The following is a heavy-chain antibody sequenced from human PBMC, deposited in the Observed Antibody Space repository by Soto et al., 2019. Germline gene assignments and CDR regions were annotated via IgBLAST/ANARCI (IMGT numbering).Heavy chain of an antibody. CDR3: ARVRQLVGYFYYYMDV. D-gene: IGHD6-6*01. Sequence: ASVKVSCKASGYTFTSYYMHWVRQAPGQGPEWMGVIKVSGDTHYTQRLQGRVTMTTDTSTSTAYMGLRGLRSDDTAVYYCARVRQLVGYFYYYMDVWGKGTTVTVSS. V-gene: IGHV1-46*01. J-gene: IGHJ6*03. CDR2: IKVSGDT. CDR1: GYTFTSYY.